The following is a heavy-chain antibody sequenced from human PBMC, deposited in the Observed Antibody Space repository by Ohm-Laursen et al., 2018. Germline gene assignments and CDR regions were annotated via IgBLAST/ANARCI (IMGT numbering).Heavy chain of an antibody. CDR2: IGGDDRT. D-gene: IGHD4-11*01. Sequence: SLRLSCAASGFSFSSYAVTWVRQAPGKGLEWVSAIGGDDRTHYADSVKGRFTISKDKSKNMLYLQMNSLRAEDTAVYHYASRRIVTMDRGAFNVWGQGTMVTVSS. CDR1: GFSFSSYA. CDR3: ASRRIVTMDRGAFNV. V-gene: IGHV3-23*01. J-gene: IGHJ3*01.